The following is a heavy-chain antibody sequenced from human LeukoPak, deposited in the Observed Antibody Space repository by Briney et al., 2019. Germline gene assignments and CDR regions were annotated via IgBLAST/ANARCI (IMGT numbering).Heavy chain of an antibody. J-gene: IGHJ4*02. CDR1: GFTFSSYG. CDR3: ARQPSPGYSSSWYPEPFDY. CDR2: IWYGGSNK. D-gene: IGHD6-13*01. Sequence: SGGSLRLSCAASGFTFSSYGMHWVRQAPGKGLEWVAVIWYGGSNKYYADSVKGRFTISRDNSKNTLYLQMNSLRAEDAAVYYCARQPSPGYSSSWYPEPFDYWGQGTLVTVSS. V-gene: IGHV3-33*08.